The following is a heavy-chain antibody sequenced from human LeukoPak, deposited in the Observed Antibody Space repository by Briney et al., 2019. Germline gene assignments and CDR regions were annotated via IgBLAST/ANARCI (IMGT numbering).Heavy chain of an antibody. D-gene: IGHD3-22*01. CDR2: ISGSGSST. V-gene: IGHV3-23*01. CDR3: ARQIGPDY. CDR1: GFTFSSYA. Sequence: GSLRLSCVASGFTFSSYAMTWVRQAPGKGLEWVSAISGSGSSTYYADSMKGRFTISRDNSRNTLFLQMNSLRVEDTAVYYCARQIGPDYWGQGTLVTVSS. J-gene: IGHJ4*02.